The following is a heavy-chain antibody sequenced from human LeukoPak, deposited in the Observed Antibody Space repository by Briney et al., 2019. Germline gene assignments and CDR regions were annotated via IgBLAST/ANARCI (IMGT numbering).Heavy chain of an antibody. Sequence: GASVKVSCKASGYTFIGYYMHWVRQAPGQGLEWMGWINPNSGDTHYAQKFQGRVTMTRNTSISTTYMELSRLRSDDTAVYCCARESTAPYSSSSLDYCGQGTLVTVSS. D-gene: IGHD6-13*01. V-gene: IGHV1-2*02. J-gene: IGHJ4*02. CDR3: ARESTAPYSSSSLDY. CDR2: INPNSGDT. CDR1: GYTFIGYY.